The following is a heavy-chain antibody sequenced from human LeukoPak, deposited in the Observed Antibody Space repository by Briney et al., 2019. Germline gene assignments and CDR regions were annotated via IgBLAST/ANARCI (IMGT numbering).Heavy chain of an antibody. D-gene: IGHD3-16*01. CDR3: CRDGGEGGNSAFDI. V-gene: IGHV3-72*01. CDR1: GFTFIDYI. Sequence: GGSLRLSCAASGFTFIDYILDWVRQAPGKGREWVGRIRRGANSYTTVYAASVKGRFTISRDDSRNSLYLHMNSLKTEDTAVYHCCRDGGEGGNSAFDIWGQGTMVTVSS. J-gene: IGHJ3*02. CDR2: IRRGANSYTT.